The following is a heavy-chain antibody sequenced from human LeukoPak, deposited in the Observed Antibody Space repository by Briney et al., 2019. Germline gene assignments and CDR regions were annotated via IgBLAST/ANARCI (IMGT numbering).Heavy chain of an antibody. J-gene: IGHJ4*02. D-gene: IGHD3-3*01. V-gene: IGHV1-2*02. CDR3: ASRVWVLGFLEWF. CDR1: GYTFTGYY. CDR2: INPNSGGT. Sequence: ASVKVSCKASGYTFTGYYMHWVRQAPGQGLEWMGWINPNSGGTNYAQKFQGRVTMTRDTSISTAYMEPSRLRSDDTAVYYCASRVWVLGFLEWFWGQGTLVTVSS.